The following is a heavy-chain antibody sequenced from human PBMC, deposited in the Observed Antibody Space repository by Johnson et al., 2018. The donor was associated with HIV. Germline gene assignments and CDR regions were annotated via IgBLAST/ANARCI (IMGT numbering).Heavy chain of an antibody. CDR2: IYSGGST. CDR3: ARDLVRASHAFDI. CDR1: GFTVSSNY. Sequence: EVQLVESGRGVVRPGGSLRVSCAASGFTVSSNYMSWVRQAPGKGLEWVSVIYSGGSTYYADSVKGRFTISRDNSKNTLYLQMNSLRAEDTSVYYCARDLVRASHAFDIWGQGTMVTVSS. J-gene: IGHJ3*02. D-gene: IGHD2-8*02. V-gene: IGHV3-66*02.